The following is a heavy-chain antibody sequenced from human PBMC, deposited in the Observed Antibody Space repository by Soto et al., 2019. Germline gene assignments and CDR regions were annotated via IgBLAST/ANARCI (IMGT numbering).Heavy chain of an antibody. CDR3: AKFGMATTKRSPPYYIDY. V-gene: IGHV3-23*01. D-gene: IGHD1-1*01. Sequence: GGSLRLSCAASGFTFSTYSMTWVRQAPGKGLEWISSISGSGGSTYLADSVKGRFAISRDNSQNTLYLQMNSLRAEDTAVYYCAKFGMATTKRSPPYYIDYWGQGALVTVSS. CDR2: ISGSGGST. CDR1: GFTFSTYS. J-gene: IGHJ4*02.